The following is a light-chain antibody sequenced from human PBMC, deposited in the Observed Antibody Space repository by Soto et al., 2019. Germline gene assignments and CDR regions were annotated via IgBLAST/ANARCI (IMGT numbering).Light chain of an antibody. V-gene: IGKV1-39*01. CDR2: AAS. CDR3: QQSYSFPYT. CDR1: QSISSY. Sequence: DLQMTQSPSSLSASVGDRVTITCRASQSISSYLHWYQQKAGKAPKLLIYAASSLQSGVPSRFSGSGSGTDFTLTISSLQPEDFATYYCQQSYSFPYTLGQGTKLEIK. J-gene: IGKJ2*01.